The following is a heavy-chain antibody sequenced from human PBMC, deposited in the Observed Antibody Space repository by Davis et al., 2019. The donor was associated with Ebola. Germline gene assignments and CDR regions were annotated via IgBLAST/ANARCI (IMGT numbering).Heavy chain of an antibody. CDR3: AKSLITGTTV. D-gene: IGHD1-7*01. V-gene: IGHV3-30*18. CDR2: ISYDGSNK. Sequence: PGGSLRLSCEASGLTFSNNAMHWVRQAPGKGLEWVAVISYDGSNKYYADSVKGRFTISRDNSKNTLYLQMNSLRAEDTAVYYCAKSLITGTTVWGQGTLVTVSS. CDR1: GLTFSNNA. J-gene: IGHJ4*02.